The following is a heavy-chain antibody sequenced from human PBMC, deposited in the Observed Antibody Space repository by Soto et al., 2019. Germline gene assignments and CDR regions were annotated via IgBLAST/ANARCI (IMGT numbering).Heavy chain of an antibody. CDR2: ISYDGSNR. CDR3: AKDLFSGGSYTNWFDP. V-gene: IGHV3-30*18. D-gene: IGHD1-26*01. Sequence: QVQLVESGGGVVQPGRSLRLSCTASGFSFSSYGMHWVRQAPGKGLEWVALISYDGSNRFYADSVKGRFTISRDNSKNTLYLQMNSLRAEDTAVYYCAKDLFSGGSYTNWFDPWGQGTLVTVSS. CDR1: GFSFSSYG. J-gene: IGHJ5*02.